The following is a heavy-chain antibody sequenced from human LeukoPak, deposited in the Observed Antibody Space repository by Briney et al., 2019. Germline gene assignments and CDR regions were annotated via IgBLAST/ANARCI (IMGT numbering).Heavy chain of an antibody. D-gene: IGHD6-13*01. Sequence: PSETLSLTCTVSGGSISSYYWSWIRQPPGKGLEWIGYIYYSGSTNYNPSLKSRVTISVDTSKNQFSLKLSSVTAADTAVYCCARRRGSSWYYFDYWGQGTLVTVSS. CDR3: ARRRGSSWYYFDY. CDR1: GGSISSYY. V-gene: IGHV4-59*08. CDR2: IYYSGST. J-gene: IGHJ4*02.